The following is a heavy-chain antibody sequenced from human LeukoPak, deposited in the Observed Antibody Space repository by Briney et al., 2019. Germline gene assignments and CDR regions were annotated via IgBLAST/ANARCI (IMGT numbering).Heavy chain of an antibody. D-gene: IGHD2-15*01. CDR1: GFTVSSNY. CDR3: ARGDGSAPQPIDAFDI. CDR2: ISGGGGST. Sequence: GGSLRLSCAASGFTVSSNYMSWVRQAPGKGLEWVSAISGGGGSTYYADSVKGRFTISRDNAKNSLYLQMNSLRAEDTAVYYCARGDGSAPQPIDAFDIWGQGTMVTVSS. J-gene: IGHJ3*02. V-gene: IGHV3-23*01.